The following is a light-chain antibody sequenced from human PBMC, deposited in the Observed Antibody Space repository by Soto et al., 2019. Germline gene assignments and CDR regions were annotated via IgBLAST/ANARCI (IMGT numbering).Light chain of an antibody. CDR3: QTWGTGIGV. V-gene: IGLV4-69*01. Sequence: QPVLTQSPSASASLGASVKLTCTLSSGHSSYAIAWHQQQPEKGPRYLMKLNSDGSHSKGDGIPDRFSGSSSGAERYLTISSLQSEVEADYYCQTWGTGIGVFGGGTKLTVL. J-gene: IGLJ3*02. CDR2: LNSDGSH. CDR1: SGHSSYA.